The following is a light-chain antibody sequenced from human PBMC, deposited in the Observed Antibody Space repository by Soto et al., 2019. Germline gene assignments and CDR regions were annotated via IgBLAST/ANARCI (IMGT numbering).Light chain of an antibody. Sequence: QSVLTQPASVSGSPGQSITISCTGTSSDVGGYNYVSWYQQLPGKVPKLMIYEVSNRPSGVSNRFSGSKSGNTASLTISGLQAEDEADYYCSSYTSSSTQVLGTGTKVT. J-gene: IGLJ1*01. CDR3: SSYTSSSTQV. V-gene: IGLV2-14*01. CDR1: SSDVGGYNY. CDR2: EVS.